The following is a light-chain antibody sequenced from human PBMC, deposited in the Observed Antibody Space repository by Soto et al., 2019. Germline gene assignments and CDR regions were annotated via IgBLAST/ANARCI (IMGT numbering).Light chain of an antibody. Sequence: EIVLTQSPGTLSLSPGERATLSCRASQSVPNNYLAWYLQKPGQAPRLLIYGASTRASDIAGRFSGSGSGTDFTLTISRLEPEDFAVYYCQQYGSSPPYTFGQGTKLESK. CDR1: QSVPNNY. V-gene: IGKV3-20*01. J-gene: IGKJ2*01. CDR2: GAS. CDR3: QQYGSSPPYT.